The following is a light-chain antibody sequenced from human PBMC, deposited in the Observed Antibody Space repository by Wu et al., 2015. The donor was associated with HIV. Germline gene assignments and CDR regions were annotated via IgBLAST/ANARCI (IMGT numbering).Light chain of an antibody. CDR2: SAS. Sequence: PGERATLSCKASQTIARGHLAWYQQKPGQPPRLLIYSASSRAPGIPDRFSGSGSRTDFTLTISRLEPEDFAVYFCQQYRTFGPGTKVDIK. V-gene: IGKV3-20*01. CDR3: QQYRT. J-gene: IGKJ3*01. CDR1: QTIARGH.